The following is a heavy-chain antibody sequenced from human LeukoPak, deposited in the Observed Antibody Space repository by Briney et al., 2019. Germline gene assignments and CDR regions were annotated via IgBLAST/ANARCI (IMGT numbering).Heavy chain of an antibody. CDR3: AREGFYDSSGFDY. V-gene: IGHV4-59*01. Sequence: SETLSLTCTVSGGSISSYYWSWLRQTPGKGLEWFGSIFHSGRMYDSPSLRSRVTISVDTSKNQFSLKLSSVTAADTAVYYCAREGFYDSSGFDYWGQGTLVTVSS. J-gene: IGHJ4*02. CDR1: GGSISSYY. D-gene: IGHD3-22*01. CDR2: IFHSGRM.